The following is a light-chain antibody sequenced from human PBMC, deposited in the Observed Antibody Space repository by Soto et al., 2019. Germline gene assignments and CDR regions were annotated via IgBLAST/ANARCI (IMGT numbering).Light chain of an antibody. CDR2: ASY. CDR1: SSNIGAGYD. J-gene: IGLJ1*01. Sequence: QSVLTQPPSVSGAPGQRVTISCTGSSSNIGAGYDVHWYQQLPRTAPKLLIFASYNRPSGVPDRFSGSKSGTSASLAITGLQAEDEAEYYCCSYVGGRTYVFGSGTKLTVL. CDR3: CSYVGGRTYV. V-gene: IGLV1-40*01.